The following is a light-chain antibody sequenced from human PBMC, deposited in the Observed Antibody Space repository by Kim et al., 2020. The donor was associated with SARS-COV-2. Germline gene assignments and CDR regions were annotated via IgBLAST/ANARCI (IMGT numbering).Light chain of an antibody. V-gene: IGLV2-14*03. Sequence: QSALTQPASVSGSPGQSITISCTGTSSDIGRYKYVSWYQQHPGKAPRLIIYDVSYRPSGISDRFSGSKSGDTASLTISGLQAEDEADYYCTSYTRSSSYVFGTGTKVTVL. CDR3: TSYTRSSSYV. J-gene: IGLJ1*01. CDR1: SSDIGRYKY. CDR2: DVS.